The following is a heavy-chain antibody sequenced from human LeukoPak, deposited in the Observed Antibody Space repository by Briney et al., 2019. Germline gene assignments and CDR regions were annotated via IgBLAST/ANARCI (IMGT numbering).Heavy chain of an antibody. V-gene: IGHV4-59*01. CDR1: GGSISNYY. J-gene: IGHJ6*03. CDR3: AGSHPYYMDD. Sequence: SETLSLTCTVSGGSISNYYWSWIRQPPGKGLEWIGYISYIGSTKYNPSLKSRVTISEDTSKKQFSLKLSSVTAADTAVYYCAGSHPYYMDDWGKGTTVTVSS. CDR2: ISYIGST.